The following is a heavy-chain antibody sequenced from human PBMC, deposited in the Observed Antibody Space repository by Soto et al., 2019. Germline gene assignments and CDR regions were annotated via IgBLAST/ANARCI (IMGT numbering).Heavy chain of an antibody. CDR3: ATDQAAAGRNWLDP. V-gene: IGHV1-24*01. CDR1: GYTLTELS. Sequence: GASVKVSCKVSGYTLTELSMHWVRQAPGKGLEWMGGFDPEDGETIYAQKFQGRVTMTEDTSTDTAYMELSSLRSEDTAVYYCATDQAAAGRNWLDPWGQGTLVTVSS. J-gene: IGHJ5*02. CDR2: FDPEDGET. D-gene: IGHD6-13*01.